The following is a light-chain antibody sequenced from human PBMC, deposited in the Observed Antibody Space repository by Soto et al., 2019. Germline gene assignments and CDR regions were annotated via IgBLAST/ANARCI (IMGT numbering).Light chain of an antibody. V-gene: IGKV3-15*01. CDR3: QQYNNWPLNN. Sequence: EIVMTQFSATLAVSSVERATLSRRAPQIGSSNLAWYQQKPGQAPRLLIYGASTRATGIPARFSGSGSGTEFTLTISSLQSADFAVYYCQQYNNWPLNNFGQGTRLEIK. CDR2: GAS. CDR1: QIGSSN. J-gene: IGKJ5*01.